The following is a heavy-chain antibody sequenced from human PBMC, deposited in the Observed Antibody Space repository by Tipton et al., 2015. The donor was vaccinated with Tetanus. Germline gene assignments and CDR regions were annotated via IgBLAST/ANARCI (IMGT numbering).Heavy chain of an antibody. CDR2: ISHSGSP. D-gene: IGHD6-13*01. CDR1: GGSITKDY. J-gene: IGHJ5*02. V-gene: IGHV4-59*12. Sequence: TLSLTCNVSGGSITKDYWSWIRQSPGKTLEWIGYISHSGSPNYNPSLKSRATVSVDTSKNQFSLRLTSVTVADTAVYYCARDPGIASAGLWFDPWGQGTLVTVSS. CDR3: ARDPGIASAGLWFDP.